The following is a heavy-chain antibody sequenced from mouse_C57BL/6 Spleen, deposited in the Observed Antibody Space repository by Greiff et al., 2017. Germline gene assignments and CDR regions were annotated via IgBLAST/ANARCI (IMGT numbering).Heavy chain of an antibody. CDR3: ARGGYGSSSGTGTYFDY. V-gene: IGHV5-6*01. D-gene: IGHD1-1*01. CDR2: ISSGGSYT. J-gene: IGHJ2*01. Sequence: EVMLVESGGDLVKPGGSLKLSCAASGFTFSSYGMSWVRQTPDKRLEWVATISSGGSYTYYPDSVKGRFTISRDNAKNTLYLQMSSLKSEDTAMYYWARGGYGSSSGTGTYFDYWGQGTTLTVSS. CDR1: GFTFSSYG.